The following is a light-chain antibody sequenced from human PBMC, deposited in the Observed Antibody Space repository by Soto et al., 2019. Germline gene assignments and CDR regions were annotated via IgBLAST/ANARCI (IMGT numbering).Light chain of an antibody. V-gene: IGLV1-44*01. Sequence: QSVLTQPPSASGTPGQRVTISCSGSSSNIGSNYVNWYQQLPGADPKLLIYSNNRRPSGVPDRFSGSKSGTSASLAISGLQSEDEADYYCAAWDDSLNGREVFGTGTKLTVL. J-gene: IGLJ1*01. CDR2: SNN. CDR3: AAWDDSLNGREV. CDR1: SSNIGSNY.